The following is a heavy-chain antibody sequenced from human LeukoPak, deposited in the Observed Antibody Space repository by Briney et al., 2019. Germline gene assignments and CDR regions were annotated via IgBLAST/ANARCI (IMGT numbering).Heavy chain of an antibody. Sequence: GGSLRLSCAASGFTFSSFATSWVRQAPGKGLEWVSGISASGGSTYYADSVKGRFTISRDNSKNTLYLQMNSLRAEDTAVYYCAKGTVAGTYSYYFDYWGQGTLVTVSS. CDR1: GFTFSSFA. J-gene: IGHJ4*02. CDR3: AKGTVAGTYSYYFDY. CDR2: ISASGGST. V-gene: IGHV3-23*01. D-gene: IGHD6-19*01.